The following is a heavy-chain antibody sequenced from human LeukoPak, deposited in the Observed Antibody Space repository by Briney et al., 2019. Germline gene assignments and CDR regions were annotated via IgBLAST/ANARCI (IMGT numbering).Heavy chain of an antibody. D-gene: IGHD2-2*01. V-gene: IGHV1-18*01. CDR2: ISAYNGNT. J-gene: IGHJ6*03. CDR1: GYTFTSYG. CDR3: SVVVVPAVNYYYYYMDV. Sequence: ASVKVSCKASGYTFTSYGISWVRQAPGQGLEWMGWISAYNGNTNYAQKLQGRVTMTTDTSTSTAYMELSSLRSEDTAVYYCSVVVVPAVNYYYYYMDVWGKGTTVTVSS.